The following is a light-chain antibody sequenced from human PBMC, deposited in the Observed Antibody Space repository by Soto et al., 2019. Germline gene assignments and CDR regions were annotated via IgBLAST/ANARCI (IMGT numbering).Light chain of an antibody. CDR1: PSVSSN. Sequence: EIVLTQSPGTLSLPPGERATLSCRASPSVSSNLAWYQQSPGHAPRLLISGASTRATGIPARFSGSGSGTEFTLTIRSLQSEDFAVDYCQQYNNRPSFGQGTQVEIK. CDR3: QQYNNRPS. J-gene: IGKJ1*01. V-gene: IGKV3-15*01. CDR2: GAS.